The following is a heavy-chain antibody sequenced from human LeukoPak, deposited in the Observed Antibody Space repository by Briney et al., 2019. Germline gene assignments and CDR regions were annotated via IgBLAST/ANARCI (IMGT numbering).Heavy chain of an antibody. CDR1: GYTFTSYG. Sequence: ASVKVSCKASGYTFTSYGISWVRQAPGQGLEWMGWISAYNGNTNYAQKLQGRVTMTTDTSTSTAYMELRSLRAEDTAVYYCARLCWGNQLAGFDSWGQGTLVTVSS. J-gene: IGHJ4*02. CDR3: ARLCWGNQLAGFDS. CDR2: ISAYNGNT. V-gene: IGHV1-18*01. D-gene: IGHD3-10*02.